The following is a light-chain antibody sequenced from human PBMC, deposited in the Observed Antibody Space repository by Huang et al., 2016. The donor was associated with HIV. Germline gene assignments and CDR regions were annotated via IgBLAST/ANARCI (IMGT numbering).Light chain of an antibody. CDR2: AAS. V-gene: IGKV1-39*01. CDR3: QQSYSSLLS. J-gene: IGKJ4*01. Sequence: DIQMTQSPSSLSASVGDRVIMTCRASQTSTTYLNWYQQRPGKAPKLLIYAASSLQSGVTSRFSGSGSGTDFTLTISSLQPEDFATYYCQQSYSSLLSFGGGTKVAIK. CDR1: QTSTTY.